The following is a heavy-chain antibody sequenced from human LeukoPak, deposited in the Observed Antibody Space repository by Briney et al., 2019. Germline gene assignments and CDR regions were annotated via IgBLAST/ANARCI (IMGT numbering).Heavy chain of an antibody. CDR2: ISGSGDGT. CDR3: AKGGSSGWYLSNWFDP. V-gene: IGHV3-23*01. J-gene: IGHJ5*02. D-gene: IGHD6-19*01. CDR1: GFTFTNYA. Sequence: GGSLRLSCAASGFTFTNYAMSWVRQAPGKGLEGVAAISGSGDGTFYAAPVKGRFTVSRDTSRNTVHLQMDILRAEDTALYYCAKGGSSGWYLSNWFDPWGQGTLVTVSS.